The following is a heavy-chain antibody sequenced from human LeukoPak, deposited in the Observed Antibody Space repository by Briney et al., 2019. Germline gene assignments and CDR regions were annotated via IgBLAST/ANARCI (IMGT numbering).Heavy chain of an antibody. J-gene: IGHJ4*02. CDR1: GGSISSYY. Sequence: PSETLSLTCTVSGGSISSYYWSWIRQPPGKGLEWIGYIYYSGSTNYNPSLKSRVTISVDTSKNQFSLKLSSVTAADTAVYYCARDRRDGYNAFDYWGQGTLVTVSS. CDR3: ARDRRDGYNAFDY. V-gene: IGHV4-59*01. CDR2: IYYSGST. D-gene: IGHD5-12*01.